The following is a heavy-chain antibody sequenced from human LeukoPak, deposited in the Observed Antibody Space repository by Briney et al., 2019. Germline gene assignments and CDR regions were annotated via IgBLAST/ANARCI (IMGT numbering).Heavy chain of an antibody. D-gene: IGHD3-22*01. V-gene: IGHV3-23*01. Sequence: GGSLRLSCAASGFTFSTYAMARVRQAPGKGLEWVSTISASGPYYADAVRGRFTISRDNSRNTLSLQMDSLRAEDTAVYYCAKDHESDGYPCLDHWGLGTLVTVSS. CDR1: GFTFSTYA. J-gene: IGHJ4*02. CDR3: AKDHESDGYPCLDH. CDR2: ISASGP.